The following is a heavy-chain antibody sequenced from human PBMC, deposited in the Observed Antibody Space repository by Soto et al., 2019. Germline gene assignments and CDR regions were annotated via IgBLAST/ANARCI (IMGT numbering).Heavy chain of an antibody. CDR2: IIPIFGTA. CDR3: ARGYFDWQYYYYGMDV. D-gene: IGHD3-9*01. CDR1: GGAFSSYA. Sequence: QVQLVQSGAEVKKPGSSVKVSCKASGGAFSSYAISWVRQAPGQGLEWMGGIIPIFGTANYAQKFQGRVTITADKSTSTAYMELSSLRSEDTAMYYCARGYFDWQYYYYGMDVWGQGTTVTVSS. V-gene: IGHV1-69*06. J-gene: IGHJ6*02.